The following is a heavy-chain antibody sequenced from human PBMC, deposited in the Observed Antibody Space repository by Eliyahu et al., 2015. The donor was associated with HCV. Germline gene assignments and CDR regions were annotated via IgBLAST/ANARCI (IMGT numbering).Heavy chain of an antibody. CDR1: GGSIRSVTYY. Sequence: QLQLQESGPGRLKPSETVSLTCTASGGSIRSVTYYWAWIRQSPEKGLEWIGTIYYNGNTDYNPSLRSRVTISIDTSSNRFSLRLTSVTAADAAVYYCAREGRSMTTVRHWFDSWGQGTLVTVSS. V-gene: IGHV4-39*07. D-gene: IGHD4-17*01. J-gene: IGHJ5*01. CDR3: AREGRSMTTVRHWFDS. CDR2: IYYNGNT.